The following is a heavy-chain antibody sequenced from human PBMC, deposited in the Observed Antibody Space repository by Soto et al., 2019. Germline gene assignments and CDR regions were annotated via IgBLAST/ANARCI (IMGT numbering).Heavy chain of an antibody. CDR3: AKHVTGWFNDAFDI. J-gene: IGHJ3*02. Sequence: EVQLLESGGGLVQPGGSLTLSCAASGFTFSSYAMSWLRQAPGKGLEWVSAIDGPCDNTHYADSVKGRFTFSRDNSRNTLYLQINGLRTEDTALYSCAKHVTGWFNDAFDIWGQGTLVTVSS. D-gene: IGHD6-19*01. CDR2: IDGPCDNT. CDR1: GFTFSSYA. V-gene: IGHV3-23*01.